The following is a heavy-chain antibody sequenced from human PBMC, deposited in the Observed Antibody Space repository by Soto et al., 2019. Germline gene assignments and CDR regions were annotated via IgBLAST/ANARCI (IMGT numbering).Heavy chain of an antibody. CDR3: VRDGGESGYDISAGERYYYGMDV. Sequence: QVQLVESGGGVVQPGRSLRLSCAASGFTFSHYPMYWVRQAPGKGLEWVALISFDGSNNFYADSVRGRFTISRDNSKNTRYVQMNSLRPEDTAVYYWVRDGGESGYDISAGERYYYGMDVWGQVTAVNVSS. D-gene: IGHD3-9*01. CDR1: GFTFSHYP. CDR2: ISFDGSNN. J-gene: IGHJ6*02. V-gene: IGHV3-30-3*01.